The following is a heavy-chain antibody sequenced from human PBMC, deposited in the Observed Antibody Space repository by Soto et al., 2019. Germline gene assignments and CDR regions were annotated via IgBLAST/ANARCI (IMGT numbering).Heavy chain of an antibody. J-gene: IGHJ4*02. CDR2: VYYTGST. D-gene: IGHD6-19*01. Sequence: SSETLSLTWSVSGGSISGSYWSWIRQSPGKGLEWLGYVYYTGSTNYSPSLRSRVSISVDTSKNEFSLRLSSVTAADTAVYFCARSVAVPGAHIDYWGQGTQVTVSS. CDR3: ARSVAVPGAHIDY. V-gene: IGHV4-59*01. CDR1: GGSISGSY.